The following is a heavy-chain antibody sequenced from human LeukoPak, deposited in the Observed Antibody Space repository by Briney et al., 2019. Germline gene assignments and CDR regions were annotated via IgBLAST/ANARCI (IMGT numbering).Heavy chain of an antibody. CDR2: INPNSGGT. CDR1: GYTFTGYY. Sequence: ASVKVSCKASGYTFTGYYMHWVRQAPGQGLEWMGWINPNSGGTNYAQKFQGRVTMTRDTSISTAYMELSRLRSDDTAVYYCARDHSYASRGGSFDYWGQGTLVTVSS. V-gene: IGHV1-2*02. D-gene: IGHD3-16*01. CDR3: ARDHSYASRGGSFDY. J-gene: IGHJ4*02.